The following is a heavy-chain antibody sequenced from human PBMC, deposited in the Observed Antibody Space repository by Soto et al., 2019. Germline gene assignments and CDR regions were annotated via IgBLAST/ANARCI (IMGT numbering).Heavy chain of an antibody. CDR2: IYYSGST. CDR3: ARVAPAYCSGGSCYWT. J-gene: IGHJ5*02. V-gene: IGHV4-59*01. Sequence: SETLSLTCTVSGGSISSYYWSWIRQPPGKGLEWIGYIYYSGSTNYNPSPKSRVTISVDTSKNQFSLKLSSVTAADTAVYYCARVAPAYCSGGSCYWTWGQGTLVTVSS. CDR1: GGSISSYY. D-gene: IGHD2-15*01.